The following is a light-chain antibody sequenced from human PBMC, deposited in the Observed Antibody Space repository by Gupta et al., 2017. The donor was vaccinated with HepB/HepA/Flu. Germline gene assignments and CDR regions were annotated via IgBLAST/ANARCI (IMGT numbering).Light chain of an antibody. CDR1: QSISTY. CDR2: AAS. CDR3: QQSDSTPHN. V-gene: IGKV1-39*01. J-gene: IGKJ2*01. Sequence: DIRMTQSPSSLSASVGDRVTVTCRANQSISTYLNWFQQRPGKAPKLLIYAASTLPSGVPSRFSGSGSGTDFTLTISSLQPEDFATYCCQQSDSTPHNFGQGTKMEIK.